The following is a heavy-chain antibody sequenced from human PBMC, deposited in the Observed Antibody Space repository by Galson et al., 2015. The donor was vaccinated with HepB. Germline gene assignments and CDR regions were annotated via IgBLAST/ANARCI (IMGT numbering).Heavy chain of an antibody. CDR3: ARQYDTRGYYPY. Sequence: SVKVSCKASGGTFSTYTLSWVRQAPGQGLEWMGVIIPIFGSANYAQKFQGRVTITADESTSTTYMELRRLRSEDTAVYYCARQYDTRGYYPYWGQGTLVTVSS. D-gene: IGHD3-22*01. CDR1: GGTFSTYT. CDR2: IIPIFGSA. J-gene: IGHJ1*01. V-gene: IGHV1-69*13.